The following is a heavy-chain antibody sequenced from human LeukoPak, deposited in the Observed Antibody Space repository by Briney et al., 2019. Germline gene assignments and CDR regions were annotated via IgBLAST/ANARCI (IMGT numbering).Heavy chain of an antibody. CDR1: GFTFSSYS. D-gene: IGHD6-13*01. V-gene: IGHV3-21*01. CDR3: ARDHSSSWYGSWLY. CDR2: ISSSGTYV. J-gene: IGHJ4*02. Sequence: GGSLRLSCAASGFTFSSYSMNWVRQAPGKGLEWVSSISSSGTYVYYADSVKGRFTISRDNAKNSLYLQMNSLRAEDTAVYYCARDHSSSWYGSWLYWGQGTLVTVSS.